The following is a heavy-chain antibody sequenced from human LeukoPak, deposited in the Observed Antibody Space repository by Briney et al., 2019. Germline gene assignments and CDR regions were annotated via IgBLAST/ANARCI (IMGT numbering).Heavy chain of an antibody. V-gene: IGHV1-69*05. CDR2: IIPIFGTA. CDR3: ARDQVDLHDYSNYDAFDI. CDR1: GGTFSSYA. J-gene: IGHJ3*02. D-gene: IGHD4-11*01. Sequence: ASVKVSCKASGGTFSSYAISWVRQAPGQGLEWMGGIIPIFGTANYAQKFQGRVTITTDESTSTAYMELSSLRSEDTAVYYCARDQVDLHDYSNYDAFDIWGQGTMVTVSS.